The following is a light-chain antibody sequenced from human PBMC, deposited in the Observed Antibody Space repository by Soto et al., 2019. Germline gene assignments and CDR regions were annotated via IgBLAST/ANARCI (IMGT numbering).Light chain of an antibody. CDR2: EVT. CDR1: SSGVGGYNF. J-gene: IGLJ1*01. CDR3: SSFAGSNNYV. Sequence: QSVLTQPPSASGSPGQSVTFSCTGSSSGVGGYNFVSWYQQHPGKAPKLIIYEVTKRPSGVPDRFSGSKSGNTASLTVSGLQADDEADYYCSSFAGSNNYVFGTGTKLTVL. V-gene: IGLV2-8*01.